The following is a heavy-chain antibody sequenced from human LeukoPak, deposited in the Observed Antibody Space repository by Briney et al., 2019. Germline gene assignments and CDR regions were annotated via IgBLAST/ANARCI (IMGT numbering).Heavy chain of an antibody. CDR2: IYPGDSDT. D-gene: IGHD2-2*02. V-gene: IGHV5-51*01. CDR3: ARPYCSSTSCYTLGY. CDR1: RYSFTSYW. Sequence: GESLKISYTVSRYSFTSYWIAWVRHIPGKGLEWMGIIYPGDSDTRYSPSFQGQVTISADKSISTAYLQWSSLKASDTAMYYCARPYCSSTSCYTLGYWGQGTLVTVSS. J-gene: IGHJ4*02.